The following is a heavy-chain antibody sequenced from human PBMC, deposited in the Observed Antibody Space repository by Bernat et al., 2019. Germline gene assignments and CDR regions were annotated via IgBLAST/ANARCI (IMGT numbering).Heavy chain of an antibody. V-gene: IGHV4-31*03. CDR1: GGSISSGGYY. Sequence: QVQLQESGPGLVKPSQTLSLTCTVSGGSISSGGYYWSWIRQHPGKGLEWIGYIYYSGSTYYNPSLKSRVTISVDTSKNQFSLKLSSVTAADTAVYYCAKTQISLVRGVITPTWFDPWGLGTLVTVSS. CDR3: AKTQISLVRGVITPTWFDP. D-gene: IGHD3-10*01. CDR2: IYYSGST. J-gene: IGHJ5*02.